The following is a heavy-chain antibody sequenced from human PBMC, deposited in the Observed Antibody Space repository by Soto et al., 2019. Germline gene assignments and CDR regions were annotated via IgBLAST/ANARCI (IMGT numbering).Heavy chain of an antibody. CDR3: ARGVYGSGNYYTGPSAFAI. CDR2: TIPVFNTA. V-gene: IGHV1-69*01. D-gene: IGHD3-10*01. J-gene: IGHJ3*02. CDR1: GGTLSDHG. Sequence: QVQLEQSGAEVKKPGSSVNVSCKASGGTLSDHGVAWLRQAPGQGLEWMGGTIPVFNTAKYAQKFQGRVTVTADQFTNIAYMELRSLRSEDTAFYFCARGVYGSGNYYTGPSAFAIWGQGTMVIVSS.